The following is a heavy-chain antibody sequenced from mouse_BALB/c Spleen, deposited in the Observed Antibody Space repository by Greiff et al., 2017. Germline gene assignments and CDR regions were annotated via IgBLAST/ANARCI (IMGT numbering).Heavy chain of an antibody. J-gene: IGHJ2*01. CDR3: ARSYYGYFDY. CDR1: GYTFTSYY. CDR2: IYPGNVNT. D-gene: IGHD1-1*01. Sequence: VQLVESGPELVKPGASVRISCKASGYTFTSYYIHWVKQRPGQGLEWIGWIYPGNVNTKYNEKFKGKATLTADKSSSTAYMQLSSLTSEDSAVYFCARSYYGYFDYWGQGTTLTVSS. V-gene: IGHV1S56*01.